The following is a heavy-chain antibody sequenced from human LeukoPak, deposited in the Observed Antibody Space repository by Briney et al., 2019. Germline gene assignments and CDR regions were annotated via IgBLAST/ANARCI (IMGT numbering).Heavy chain of an antibody. CDR1: GGSISSGGYY. V-gene: IGHV4-31*03. Sequence: SQTLSLTCTVSGGSISSGGYYWSWIRQHPGKGLEWIGYIYYSGSTYYNPSLKSRVTISVDTSKNQFSLKLRSVTAADTAVYYCARGGDGYNYGWFDPWGQGTLVTVSS. CDR2: IYYSGST. J-gene: IGHJ5*02. D-gene: IGHD5-24*01. CDR3: ARGGDGYNYGWFDP.